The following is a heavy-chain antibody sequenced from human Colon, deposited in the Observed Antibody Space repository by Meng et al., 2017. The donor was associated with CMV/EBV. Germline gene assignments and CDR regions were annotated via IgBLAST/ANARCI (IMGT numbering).Heavy chain of an antibody. J-gene: IGHJ6*02. CDR2: TYYTGSS. Sequence: LRLSCTVSDTSIYNYYWSWIRQPPGKGLEWIAYTYYTGSSNYNPSLKSRVTISLDTSKNQFSLNLSSVTAADTAVYYCARDHSLYGMDVWGQGTTVTVSS. D-gene: IGHD2-15*01. CDR1: DTSIYNYY. V-gene: IGHV4-59*01. CDR3: ARDHSLYGMDV.